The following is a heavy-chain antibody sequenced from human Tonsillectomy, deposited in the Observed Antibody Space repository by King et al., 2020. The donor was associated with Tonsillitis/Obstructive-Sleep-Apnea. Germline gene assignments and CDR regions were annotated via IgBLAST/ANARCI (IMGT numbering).Heavy chain of an antibody. Sequence: QLVQSGGGLVKPGGSLRLSCAASGFTFSNAWMTWVRQAPGKGLEWVGRIKSKNDGGTTDYAAPVKGRFPISRDDSKNTLYLQMNSLKTADTALYYCTTCGFLGYWGQGTLVTVSS. CDR3: TTCGFLGY. J-gene: IGHJ4*02. D-gene: IGHD3-3*01. CDR1: GFTFSNAW. V-gene: IGHV3-15*01. CDR2: IKSKNDGGTT.